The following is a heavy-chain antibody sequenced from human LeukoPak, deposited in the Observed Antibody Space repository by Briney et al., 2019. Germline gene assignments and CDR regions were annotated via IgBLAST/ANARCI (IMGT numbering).Heavy chain of an antibody. V-gene: IGHV3-11*01. CDR3: AKGIYSSGWSYFDY. Sequence: GGSLRLSCAASGFALSGYYMSWVRQAPGQGLEWLSYISPRGTDIYYADSVKGRFTISRDNSKNTLYLQMNSLRAEDTAVYYCAKGIYSSGWSYFDYWGHGTLVTVSS. CDR1: GFALSGYY. J-gene: IGHJ4*01. D-gene: IGHD6-19*01. CDR2: ISPRGTDI.